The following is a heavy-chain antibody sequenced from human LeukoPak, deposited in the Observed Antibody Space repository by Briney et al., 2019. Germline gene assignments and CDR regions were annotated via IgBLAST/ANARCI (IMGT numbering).Heavy chain of an antibody. V-gene: IGHV4-39*02. Sequence: PSETLSLTCTVSGASISSNNYYWGWVRQPPGKGLEWIGNIYSSVNTYNASLKSRVTIYIDTSKNQFSLNLSSVTAADTAVYYCARDPGFKYYDYVWGSYRYRSAFDIWGQGTMVTVSS. J-gene: IGHJ3*02. CDR2: IYSSVNT. CDR1: GASISSNNYY. CDR3: ARDPGFKYYDYVWGSYRYRSAFDI. D-gene: IGHD3-16*02.